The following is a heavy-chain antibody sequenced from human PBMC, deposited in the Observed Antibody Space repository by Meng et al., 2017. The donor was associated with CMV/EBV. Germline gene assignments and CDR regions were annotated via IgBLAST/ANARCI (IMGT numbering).Heavy chain of an antibody. CDR1: GSPNSSGSYY. CDR2: IYTSGSN. D-gene: IGHD3-10*01. Sequence: VQVADPGLGLVRPTQSLAPTGTGSGSPNSSGSYYWGWIRQPAGKGLEWMGRIYTSGSNNYNPSRKSRVTISVDTSKNQFSLKLSSVTAADTAVYYCARGLITMVRGVPFDYWGQGTLVTVSS. J-gene: IGHJ4*02. V-gene: IGHV4-61*02. CDR3: ARGLITMVRGVPFDY.